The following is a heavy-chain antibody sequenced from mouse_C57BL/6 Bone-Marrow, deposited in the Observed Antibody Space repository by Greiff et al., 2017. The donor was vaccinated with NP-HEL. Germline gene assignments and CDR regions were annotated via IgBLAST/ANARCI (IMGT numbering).Heavy chain of an antibody. J-gene: IGHJ1*03. V-gene: IGHV14-3*01. Sequence: EVQLVESVAELVRPGASVKLSCTASGFNIKNTYMHWVKQRPEQGLEWIGRIDPANGNTKYAPKFQGQATITADTSSNTAYLQLSSLTSEDTAIYYCARGGYDDLWYFDVWGTGTTVTVSS. CDR2: IDPANGNT. CDR3: ARGGYDDLWYFDV. CDR1: GFNIKNTY. D-gene: IGHD2-2*01.